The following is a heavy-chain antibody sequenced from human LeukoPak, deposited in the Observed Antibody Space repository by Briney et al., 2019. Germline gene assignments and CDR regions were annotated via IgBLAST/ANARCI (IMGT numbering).Heavy chain of an antibody. CDR2: IYTSGST. CDR1: GGSISSGSYY. CDR3: ARNSGYDFIVYYVDY. V-gene: IGHV4-61*02. J-gene: IGHJ4*02. Sequence: PSQTLSLTCTVSGGSISSGSYYWSWIRQPAGKGLEGIGRIYTSGSTNYNPSLKSRVTISVDTSKNQFSLKLSSVTAADTAVYYCARNSGYDFIVYYVDYWGQGTLVTVSS. D-gene: IGHD5-12*01.